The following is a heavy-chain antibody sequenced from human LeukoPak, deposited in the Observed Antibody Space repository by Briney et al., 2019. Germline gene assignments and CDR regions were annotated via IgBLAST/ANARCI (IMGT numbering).Heavy chain of an antibody. J-gene: IGHJ4*02. CDR3: AKDPQKWETYFDY. Sequence: GGSLRLSCAASGFTFSSYGMHWVRQAPGKGLEWVAFTRYDGSNKYYADSVKGRFTISRDNSKNMLYLQMNSLRAEDTAVYYCAKDPQKWETYFDYWGQGTLVTVSS. D-gene: IGHD1-26*01. V-gene: IGHV3-30*02. CDR1: GFTFSSYG. CDR2: TRYDGSNK.